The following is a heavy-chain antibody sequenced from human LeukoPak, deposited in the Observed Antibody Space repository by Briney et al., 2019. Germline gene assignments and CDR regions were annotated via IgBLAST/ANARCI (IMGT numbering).Heavy chain of an antibody. CDR1: GVSISSSNSY. V-gene: IGHV4-39*07. D-gene: IGHD6-13*01. CDR2: IYYTGNT. J-gene: IGHJ5*02. Sequence: PSETLSLTCTVSGVSISSSNSYWGWIRQPPGKGLEWIGSIYYTGNTYYNASLKSRLSISIDTSKNQFSLKLNSVTAADTAVYYCARVVAAAGNNWFDPWGQGTLVTVSS. CDR3: ARVVAAAGNNWFDP.